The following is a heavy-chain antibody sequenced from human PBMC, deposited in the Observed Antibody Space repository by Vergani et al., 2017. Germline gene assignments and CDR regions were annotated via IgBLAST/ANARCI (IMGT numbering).Heavy chain of an antibody. V-gene: IGHV3-23*01. J-gene: IGHJ4*02. CDR2: ISGSGGST. CDR1: GFTFSSYA. Sequence: EVQLLESGGGLVKPGGSLRLSCAASGFTFSSYAMSWVRQAPGKGLEWVSAISGSGGSTYYADSVKGRFTISRDNSKNTLYLQMNSLRAEDTAVYYCAKDQAGDGIAVAGVDSWDQRTLVVVSS. D-gene: IGHD6-19*01. CDR3: AKDQAGDGIAVAGVDS.